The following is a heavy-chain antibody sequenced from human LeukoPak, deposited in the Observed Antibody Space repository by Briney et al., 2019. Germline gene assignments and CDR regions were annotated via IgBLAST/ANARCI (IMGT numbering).Heavy chain of an antibody. J-gene: IGHJ4*02. CDR2: ISYDGSNK. D-gene: IGHD2-15*01. Sequence: ARSLRLSCAASGFTFSSYAMHWVRQAPGKGLEWVAVISYDGSNKYYADSVKGRFTISRDNSKNTLYLQMNSLRAEDTAVYYCARERWSTYYFDYWGQGTLVTVSS. CDR1: GFTFSSYA. V-gene: IGHV3-30*04. CDR3: ARERWSTYYFDY.